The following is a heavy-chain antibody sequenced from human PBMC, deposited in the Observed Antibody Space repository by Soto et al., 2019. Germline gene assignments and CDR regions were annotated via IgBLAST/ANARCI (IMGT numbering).Heavy chain of an antibody. CDR3: ARDPQRTTIFGVVIPGGDY. D-gene: IGHD3-3*01. V-gene: IGHV3-21*01. J-gene: IGHJ4*02. Sequence: PWGSLRLSCSASGFTFSSYSMNWVRQAPGKGLEWVSSISSSSSYIYYADSVKGRFTISRDNAKNSLYLQMNSLRAEDTAVYYCARDPQRTTIFGVVIPGGDYWGQGTLVTV. CDR2: ISSSSSYI. CDR1: GFTFSSYS.